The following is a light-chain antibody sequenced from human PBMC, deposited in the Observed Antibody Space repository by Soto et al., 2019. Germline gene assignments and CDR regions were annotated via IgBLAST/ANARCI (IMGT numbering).Light chain of an antibody. CDR2: DAS. CDR3: QQRTNWPHS. CDR1: QSVSSY. V-gene: IGKV3-11*01. Sequence: ELVLTQSPATLSLSPGERATLSCRASQSVSSYLAWYQQKPGQAPRLLIYDASNRATGIPARFSGSESGTDFTLTISSLDPEDCAVYYCQQRTNWPHSFGQVTKLEIK. J-gene: IGKJ2*03.